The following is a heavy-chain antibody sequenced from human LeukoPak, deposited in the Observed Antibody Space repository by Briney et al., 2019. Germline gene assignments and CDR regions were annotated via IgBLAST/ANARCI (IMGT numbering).Heavy chain of an antibody. CDR1: GFTFNIYA. D-gene: IGHD1-26*01. V-gene: IGHV3-30-3*01. CDR3: ARTMYITGSSDFDY. J-gene: IGHJ4*02. CDR2: ISYDGSKT. Sequence: PGGSLRLSCAASGFTFNIYAMHWVRQAPGKGLEWVAVISYDGSKTYYADSVKGRFTISRDNPKNTLYLQMNSLRAEDTALYYCARTMYITGSSDFDYWGQGTLVTVSS.